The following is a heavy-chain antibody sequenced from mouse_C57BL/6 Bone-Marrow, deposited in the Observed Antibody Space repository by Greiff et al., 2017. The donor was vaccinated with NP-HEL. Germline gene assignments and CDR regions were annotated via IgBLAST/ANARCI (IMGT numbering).Heavy chain of an antibody. Sequence: VQLQQSGAELVRPGSSVKLSCTASGYTFTSYWMDWVKQRPGQGLEWIGNIYPSDSETHYNQKFKDKATLTVDKSSSTAYMQLSSLTAEDAAVYCCARGGLRRRGDDWGQGTTLTVSS. V-gene: IGHV1-61*01. D-gene: IGHD2-4*01. CDR3: ARGGLRRRGDD. CDR2: IYPSDSET. J-gene: IGHJ2*01. CDR1: GYTFTSYW.